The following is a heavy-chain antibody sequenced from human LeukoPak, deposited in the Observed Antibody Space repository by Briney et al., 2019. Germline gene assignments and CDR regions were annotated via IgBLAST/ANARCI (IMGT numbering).Heavy chain of an antibody. J-gene: IGHJ4*02. Sequence: SETLSLTCTVSGGSIGSYYWSWIRQPAGKGLEGIGRIYTSGSTNYNPSLKSRVTISVDTSKYQFSLKLSSVTAADTAVYYCARFRGSYLFDYWGQGTLVTVSS. CDR2: IYTSGST. V-gene: IGHV4-4*07. CDR1: GGSIGSYY. CDR3: ARFRGSYLFDY. D-gene: IGHD1-26*01.